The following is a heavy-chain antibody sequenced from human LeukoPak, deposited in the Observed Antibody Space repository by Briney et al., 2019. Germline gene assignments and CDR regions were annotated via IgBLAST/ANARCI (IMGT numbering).Heavy chain of an antibody. J-gene: IGHJ5*02. CDR2: INPNSGGT. V-gene: IGHV1-2*02. Sequence: ASVTVSCKASGYTFTGYYIHWVRQAPGQGLEWMGWINPNSGGTNYAQKFQGRVTMTRDTSISTAYMELSRLRSDDTAVYYCATGGIAAAGGWFDPWGQGTLVTVSS. D-gene: IGHD6-13*01. CDR3: ATGGIAAAGGWFDP. CDR1: GYTFTGYY.